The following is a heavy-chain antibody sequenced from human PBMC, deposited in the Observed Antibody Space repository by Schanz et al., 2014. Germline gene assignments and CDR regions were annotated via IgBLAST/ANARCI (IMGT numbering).Heavy chain of an antibody. Sequence: QVQLVESGGGLVKPGGSLRLSCAASGFTFSDYYMSWIRQAPGKGLEWVSAISASGGTTYYADSVKGRFTISRDNFKGALYLQMSSLRAEDTAVYYCAKSLESCPGGRCSRGYFDYWGQGTLVTVSS. CDR3: AKSLESCPGGRCSRGYFDY. CDR2: ISASGGTT. J-gene: IGHJ4*02. CDR1: GFTFSDYY. D-gene: IGHD2-8*02. V-gene: IGHV3-11*01.